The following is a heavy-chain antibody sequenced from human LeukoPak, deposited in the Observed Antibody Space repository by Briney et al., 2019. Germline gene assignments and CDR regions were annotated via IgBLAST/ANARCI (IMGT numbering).Heavy chain of an antibody. V-gene: IGHV1-69*01. Sequence: GASVKVFCKASGSTFNSYAISRVRQASGQGLEWMGGIIPIFGKAIFPQKFQGRLPITADESASTAYMELSRLRSEDTAVYYCARGWDTSAAAGTEPFDPWGQGTLVTVSS. J-gene: IGHJ5*02. CDR3: ARGWDTSAAAGTEPFDP. CDR2: IIPIFGKA. CDR1: GSTFNSYA. D-gene: IGHD6-13*01.